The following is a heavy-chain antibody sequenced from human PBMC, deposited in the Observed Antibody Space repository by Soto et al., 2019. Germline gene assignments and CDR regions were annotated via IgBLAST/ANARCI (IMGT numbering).Heavy chain of an antibody. CDR2: IIPIFGTA. CDR3: ARVPDPYSSGYCFDY. V-gene: IGHV1-69*13. D-gene: IGHD3-22*01. CDR1: GGTFGSYA. Sequence: SVKVSCKASGGTFGSYAISWVRQAPGQGLEWMGGIIPIFGTANYAQKFQGRVTITADESTSTAYMELSSLRSEDTAVYYCARVPDPYSSGYCFDYWGQGTLVTVSS. J-gene: IGHJ4*02.